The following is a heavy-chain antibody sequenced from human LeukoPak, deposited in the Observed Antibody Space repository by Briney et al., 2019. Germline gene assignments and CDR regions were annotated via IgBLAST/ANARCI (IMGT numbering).Heavy chain of an antibody. J-gene: IGHJ4*02. V-gene: IGHV3-21*01. CDR1: GFSFTSYT. CDR2: ISSSSNYI. D-gene: IGHD2-21*02. CDR3: ARGWVATIDY. Sequence: GGSLRLSCAASGFSFTSYTMIWLRQAPGKGLEWVASISSSSNYIDHADSVRGRITISRDNANNSVLLEMNSLRAEDTAVYYCARGWVATIDYWGQGTLVTVSS.